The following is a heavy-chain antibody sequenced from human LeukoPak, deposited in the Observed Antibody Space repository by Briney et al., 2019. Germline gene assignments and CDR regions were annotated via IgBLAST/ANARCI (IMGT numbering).Heavy chain of an antibody. V-gene: IGHV3-7*03. Sequence: GGSLRLSCAASGFTFSSYSMNWVRQPPGKGLEWVANIKEDGTVKYYVDSVKGRFTISRDNTKNIMYLEMNSLRADDTAVYFCARDSTWLLDYWGQGTLITVSS. CDR3: ARDSTWLLDY. D-gene: IGHD6-19*01. CDR2: IKEDGTVK. CDR1: GFTFSSYS. J-gene: IGHJ4*02.